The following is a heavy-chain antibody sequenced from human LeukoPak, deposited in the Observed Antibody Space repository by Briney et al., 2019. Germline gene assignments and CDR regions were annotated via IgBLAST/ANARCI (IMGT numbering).Heavy chain of an antibody. CDR2: ISWNSGSI. CDR3: ASGGIYYGAAFDF. D-gene: IGHD1-26*01. Sequence: GGSLRFSCAASGFTFSSYGMSWVRQAPGKGLEWVSGISWNSGSIAYADSVKGRFTISRDNAKNSLYLQMNSLRAEDTALYYCASGGIYYGAAFDFWGQGTLVTVSS. CDR1: GFTFSSYG. J-gene: IGHJ4*02. V-gene: IGHV3-20*04.